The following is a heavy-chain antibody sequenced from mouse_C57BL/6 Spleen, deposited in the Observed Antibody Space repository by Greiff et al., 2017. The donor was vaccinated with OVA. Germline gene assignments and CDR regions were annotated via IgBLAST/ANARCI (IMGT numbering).Heavy chain of an antibody. CDR1: GYTFTSYW. Sequence: QVQLQQPGAELVKPGASVKLSCKASGYTFTSYWMHWVKQRPGQGLEWIGMIHPNSGSTNYNEKFKSKATLTVDKSSSTAYMQLSSLTSEDSAVYYCARFWATMVTTDHWGQGTTLTVSS. CDR2: IHPNSGST. D-gene: IGHD2-2*01. V-gene: IGHV1-64*01. CDR3: ARFWATMVTTDH. J-gene: IGHJ2*01.